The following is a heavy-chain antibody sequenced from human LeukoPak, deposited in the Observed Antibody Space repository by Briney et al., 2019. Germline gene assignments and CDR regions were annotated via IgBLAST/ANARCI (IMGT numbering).Heavy chain of an antibody. D-gene: IGHD3-10*01. V-gene: IGHV4-34*01. CDR1: DGSFSGYY. Sequence: ASETLSLTCAVYDGSFSGYYWSRIRQPPGKGLEWIGEINHSGSTNYHPSLKSRVTISLDTSKSQFSLKVRYVTAADTAVYYCARGLKESWTGENYWGQGTLVTVSS. J-gene: IGHJ4*02. CDR2: INHSGST. CDR3: ARGLKESWTGENY.